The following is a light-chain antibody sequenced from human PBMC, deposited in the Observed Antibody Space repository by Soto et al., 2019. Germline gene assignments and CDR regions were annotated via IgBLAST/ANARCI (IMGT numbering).Light chain of an antibody. V-gene: IGKV1-39*01. Sequence: DIQMTQSPSSLSASVGDRVTTSCRASQTISTYLHWYQHKPGRAPGLRISDVSTLQSGVPGRFRGSGSETEFTLTITYLQPEDFATYYCQQGYSIHALTFGGGTKV. CDR1: QTISTY. J-gene: IGKJ4*01. CDR2: DVS. CDR3: QQGYSIHALT.